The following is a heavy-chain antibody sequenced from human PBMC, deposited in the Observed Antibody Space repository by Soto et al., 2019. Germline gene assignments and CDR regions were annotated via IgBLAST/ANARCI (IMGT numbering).Heavy chain of an antibody. V-gene: IGHV1-18*04. CDR3: ARVWRRTIFGVVIMGSNWFDP. CDR1: GYAFTSYG. Sequence: GASVKVSCKASGYAFTSYGISWVRQAPGQGLEWMGWISAYNGNTNYAQKLQGRVTMTTDTSTSTAHMELRSLRSDDTAVYYCARVWRRTIFGVVIMGSNWFDPWGQGTLVTVSS. D-gene: IGHD3-3*01. J-gene: IGHJ5*02. CDR2: ISAYNGNT.